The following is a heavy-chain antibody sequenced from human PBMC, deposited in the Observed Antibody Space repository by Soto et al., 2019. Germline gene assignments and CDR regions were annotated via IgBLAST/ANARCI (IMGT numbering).Heavy chain of an antibody. CDR2: INHSGST. D-gene: IGHD5-18*01. CDR3: ARGGIQLWLRSNSGWFDP. CDR1: GGSFSGYY. V-gene: IGHV4-34*01. J-gene: IGHJ5*02. Sequence: QVQLQQWGAGLLKPSETLSLTCAVYGGSFSGYYWSWIRQPPGKGLEWIGEINHSGSTNYNPSLKTRGTISVDTSKNQFYLKLSSVTAADTAVYYCARGGIQLWLRSNSGWFDPWGQGTLVTVSS.